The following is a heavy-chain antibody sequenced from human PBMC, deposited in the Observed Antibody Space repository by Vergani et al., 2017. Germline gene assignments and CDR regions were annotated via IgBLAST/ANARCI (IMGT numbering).Heavy chain of an antibody. CDR1: GYTFSNYY. J-gene: IGHJ4*02. CDR3: ARGDYGILTGYRY. Sequence: QVQVVQSGAEVKKSGASVKVSCKTSGYTFSNYYMHWVRQAPVQGLEWMGIINPSGGHTNYAQKFQGRVTMTRDTSTSTVYMELSSLRSEDTAIDYCARGDYGILTGYRYWGQGTLVTVSA. D-gene: IGHD3-9*01. V-gene: IGHV1-46*03. CDR2: INPSGGHT.